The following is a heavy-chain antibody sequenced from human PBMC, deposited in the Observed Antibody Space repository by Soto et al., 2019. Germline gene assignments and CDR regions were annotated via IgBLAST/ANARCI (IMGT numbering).Heavy chain of an antibody. CDR1: GASIITDNW. J-gene: IGHJ4*02. Sequence: QVQLQESGPGLVKPSGTLSLTCALSGASIITDNWWSWVRQPPGKEMEWIGEIYHSGNTNFNPSVKIRVTISVDTSKNQFSLTVSSVTAADTASYYWARASASSKLRGVVINWGQGTLVTVSS. V-gene: IGHV4-4*02. CDR3: ARASASSKLRGVVIN. CDR2: IYHSGNT. D-gene: IGHD3-10*01.